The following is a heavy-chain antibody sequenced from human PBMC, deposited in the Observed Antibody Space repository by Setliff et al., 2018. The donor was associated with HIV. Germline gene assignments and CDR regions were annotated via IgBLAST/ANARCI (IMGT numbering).Heavy chain of an antibody. J-gene: IGHJ4*02. V-gene: IGHV4-39*01. CDR1: GGSISSSTYY. CDR2: NYYSGST. Sequence: PSETLSLTCSVSGGSISSSTYYWGWIRQPPGKGLEWIGTNYYSGSTYYNPSLKIRVTISVDTSKNQFSLKLSSVTAADTTVYYCARHSGLGGYYSPFDYWGPGTLVTVSS. CDR3: ARHSGLGGYYSPFDY. D-gene: IGHD3-22*01.